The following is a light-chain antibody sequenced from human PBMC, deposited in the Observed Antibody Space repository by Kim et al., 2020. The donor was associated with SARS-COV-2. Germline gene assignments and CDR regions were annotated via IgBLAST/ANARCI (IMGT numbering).Light chain of an antibody. CDR3: MQALQTPPS. J-gene: IGKJ2*03. CDR2: LGS. CDR1: QSLLHSNGYNY. V-gene: IGKV2-28*01. Sequence: EPAAISCRSSQSLLHSNGYNYLDWYLQKPGQSPQLLIYLGSNRGSGVPDGFSGSGSGTDFTLKISRVEAEDVGVYYCMQALQTPPSFGQGTKLEI.